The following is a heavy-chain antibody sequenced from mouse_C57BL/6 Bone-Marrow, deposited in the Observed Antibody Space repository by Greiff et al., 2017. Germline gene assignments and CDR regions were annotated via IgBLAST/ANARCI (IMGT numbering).Heavy chain of an antibody. CDR1: GYTFTNYW. V-gene: IGHV1-63*01. CDR3: ARSCGYSSFAY. CDR2: IYPGGGYT. Sequence: QVQLQQSGAELVRPGTSVKMSCKASGYTFTNYWIGWAKQRPGHGLEWIGDIYPGGGYTNYNEKFKGKATLTADKSSSTAYMQFSSLTSEDSAIYYCARSCGYSSFAYWGQGTLVTVSA. J-gene: IGHJ3*01. D-gene: IGHD2-3*01.